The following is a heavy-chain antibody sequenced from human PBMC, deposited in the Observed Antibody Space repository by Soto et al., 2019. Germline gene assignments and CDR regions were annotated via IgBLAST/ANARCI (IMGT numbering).Heavy chain of an antibody. J-gene: IGHJ4*02. D-gene: IGHD1-1*01. CDR1: GFTFSSYS. CDR2: ISSSSSYI. V-gene: IGHV3-21*04. CDR3: ARGWTFDL. Sequence: GGSLRLSCAASGFTFSSYSMNWVRQAPGKGLEWVSSISSSSSYIYYADSVKGRFTISRDNSKNTLFLQMNSLRAEDTAVYYCARGWTFDLWGQGTLVTVSS.